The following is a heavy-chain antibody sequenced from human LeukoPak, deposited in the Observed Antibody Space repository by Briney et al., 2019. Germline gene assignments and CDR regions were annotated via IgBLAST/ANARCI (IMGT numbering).Heavy chain of an antibody. V-gene: IGHV3-23*01. CDR1: GFTFSDYY. Sequence: GGSLRLSCAASGFTFSDYYMSWIRQAPGKGLEWVSAISGSGGSTYYADSVKGRFTISRDNSKNTLYLQMNSLRAEDTAVYYRAKDYYYDSSGDAFDIWGQGTMVTVSS. D-gene: IGHD3-22*01. CDR3: AKDYYYDSSGDAFDI. J-gene: IGHJ3*02. CDR2: ISGSGGST.